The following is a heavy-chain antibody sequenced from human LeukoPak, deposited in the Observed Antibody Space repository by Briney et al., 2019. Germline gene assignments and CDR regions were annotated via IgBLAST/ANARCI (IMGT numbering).Heavy chain of an antibody. CDR1: GFTFSGYW. D-gene: IGHD4-11*01. V-gene: IGHV3-74*01. Sequence: PGGSLRLSCAASGFTFSGYWMHWVRQAPGKGLVWVSRINSAGNTTNYADSVKGRFTISRDNSKNTLYLQMNSLRAEDTAVYYCARGRPYSNYVGNYYYYYYMDVWGKGTTVTVSS. CDR2: INSAGNTT. J-gene: IGHJ6*03. CDR3: ARGRPYSNYVGNYYYYYYMDV.